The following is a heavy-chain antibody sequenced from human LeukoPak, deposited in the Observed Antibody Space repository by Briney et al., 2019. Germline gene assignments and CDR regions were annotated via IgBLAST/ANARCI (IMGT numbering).Heavy chain of an antibody. V-gene: IGHV4-61*03. CDR3: ARGYRNNWRFDY. J-gene: IGHJ4*02. CDR2: ISYSGNT. Sequence: SETLSLTCTVSGVSVRSDSNYWSWIRQPPGKGLEWIGYISYSGNTDYNPSLKSRVTMSLGTSENHLSLKLDSVTAADTAVYYCARGYRNNWRFDYWGQGTLVTVSS. CDR1: GVSVRSDSNY. D-gene: IGHD1-1*01.